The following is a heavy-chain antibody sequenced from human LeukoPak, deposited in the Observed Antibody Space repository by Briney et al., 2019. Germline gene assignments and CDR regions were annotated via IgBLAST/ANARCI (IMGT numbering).Heavy chain of an antibody. V-gene: IGHV3-21*01. J-gene: IGHJ3*02. CDR1: GFAFSSYS. D-gene: IGHD6-25*01. CDR3: ARYRSGSPLDAFDI. CDR2: ISSSSSYI. Sequence: SGGSLRPSCAASGFAFSSYSMNWVRHAPGEGREWVASISSSSSYIYYADSVKSRFTICRDNATNSLYLQMNSLRAQDPAVYYCARYRSGSPLDAFDIWGQGTMVPVSS.